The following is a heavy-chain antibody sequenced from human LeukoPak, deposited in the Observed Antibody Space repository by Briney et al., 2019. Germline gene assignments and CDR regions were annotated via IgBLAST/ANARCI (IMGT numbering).Heavy chain of an antibody. CDR3: ARGSIASSGWYGPLDY. CDR1: GFTFSSYA. CDR2: ISYDGSNK. D-gene: IGHD6-19*01. Sequence: PGGSLRLSCAASGFTFSSYAMHWGRQAPGKGLGWGAVISYDGSNKYYADSVKGRFTISRDNSKNTLYLQIKSLRGEDRAVYYCARGSIASSGWYGPLDYWGQGTMVTVSS. V-gene: IGHV3-30-3*01. J-gene: IGHJ4*02.